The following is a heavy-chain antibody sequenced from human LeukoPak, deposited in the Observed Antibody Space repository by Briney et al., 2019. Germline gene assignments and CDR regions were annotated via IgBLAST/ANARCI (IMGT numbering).Heavy chain of an antibody. Sequence: ASVKVSCKASGYTFTSYYLHWVRQAPGQGLEWMGIMNPNDGGTTYAQKFQGRVTMTSDTSTNTLYMELSSLRSEDTAVYYCARALYLRSGDYLQVMGVWGQGTTVTVSS. D-gene: IGHD4-17*01. CDR1: GYTFTSYY. V-gene: IGHV1-46*01. J-gene: IGHJ6*02. CDR3: ARALYLRSGDYLQVMGV. CDR2: MNPNDGGT.